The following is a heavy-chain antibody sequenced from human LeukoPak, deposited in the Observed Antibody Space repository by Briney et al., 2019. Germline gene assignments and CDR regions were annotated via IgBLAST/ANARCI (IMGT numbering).Heavy chain of an antibody. D-gene: IGHD2-15*01. V-gene: IGHV1-18*04. J-gene: IGHJ4*02. CDR1: GYMFNACG. CDR3: AREVILNAAYCSDCNSGQFFDH. Sequence: ASVKVSCKASGYMFNACGISWVRQAPGQGLEWMGWISSYNGNTNYPQKFQGRVTVTTDTSTTTAYMELTSLTSDDTAMYYCAREVILNAAYCSDCNSGQFFDHWGQGILVTVSS. CDR2: ISSYNGNT.